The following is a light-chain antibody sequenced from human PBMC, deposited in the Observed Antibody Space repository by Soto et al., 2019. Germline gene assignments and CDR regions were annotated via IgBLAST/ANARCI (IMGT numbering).Light chain of an antibody. J-gene: IGLJ2*01. CDR2: EGS. CDR3: CSYAGSSTSVV. CDR1: SSDVGGYNL. V-gene: IGLV2-23*01. Sequence: QSALTQPASVSGSPGQSITISCTGTSSDVGGYNLVSWYQQHPGKAPKLMIYEGSKRPSGVSNRFSGSKSGNAASLTISGLHAEEEADYYCCSYAGSSTSVVFGGGTKLTVL.